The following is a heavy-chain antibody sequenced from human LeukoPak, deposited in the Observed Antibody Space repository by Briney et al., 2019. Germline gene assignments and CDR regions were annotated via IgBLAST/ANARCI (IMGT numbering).Heavy chain of an antibody. CDR1: GGSISSYY. J-gene: IGHJ4*02. D-gene: IGHD3-22*01. Sequence: PSETLSLTCTVSGGSISSYYWSWIRQPPGKGLEWIGYIYYSGSTNYNPSPKSRVTISVDTSKNQFSLKLSSVTAADTAVYYCARSSYYYDSSGYSEYYFDYWGQGTLVTVSS. CDR3: ARSSYYYDSSGYSEYYFDY. V-gene: IGHV4-59*01. CDR2: IYYSGST.